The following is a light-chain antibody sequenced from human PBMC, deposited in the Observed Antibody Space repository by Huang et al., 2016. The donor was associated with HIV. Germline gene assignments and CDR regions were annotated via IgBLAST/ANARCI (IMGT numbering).Light chain of an antibody. Sequence: EIVLTQSPATLSLSPGDRATLSCRASQSISNYLAWYQQKPGQAPRLLIYDSSNRATGIPARFSGSGSGTDFTLTISSLESEDFAVYYCQQRSRTFGGGTKVEIK. J-gene: IGKJ4*01. CDR3: QQRSRT. V-gene: IGKV3-11*01. CDR1: QSISNY. CDR2: DSS.